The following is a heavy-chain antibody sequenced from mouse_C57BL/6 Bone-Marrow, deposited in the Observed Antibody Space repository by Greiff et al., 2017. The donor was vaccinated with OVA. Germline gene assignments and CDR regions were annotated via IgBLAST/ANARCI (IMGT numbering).Heavy chain of an antibody. J-gene: IGHJ1*03. Sequence: QVQLQQSGAELVRPGTSVKMSCKASGYTFTNYWIGWAKQRPGHGLEWIGDIYPGGGYTNYNEKFKSKATLTVDTSSSTAYMQLSSLTSEDSAVYYCARDGSSYWYFDVWGTGTTVTVSS. CDR3: ARDGSSYWYFDV. CDR2: IYPGGGYT. CDR1: GYTFTNYW. D-gene: IGHD1-1*01. V-gene: IGHV1-63*01.